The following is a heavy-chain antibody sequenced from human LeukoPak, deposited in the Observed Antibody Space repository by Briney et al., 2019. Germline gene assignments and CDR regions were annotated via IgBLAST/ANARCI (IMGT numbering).Heavy chain of an antibody. D-gene: IGHD3-3*01. CDR1: GGTFSSYA. Sequence: GASVKVSCKASGGTFSSYAISWVRQASGQGLEWMGGIIPIFGTANYAQKFQGRVTITTDESTSTAYMELSSLRSEDTAVYYCARIPWSGCPGWFDPWGQGTLVTVSS. CDR3: ARIPWSGCPGWFDP. V-gene: IGHV1-69*05. CDR2: IIPIFGTA. J-gene: IGHJ5*02.